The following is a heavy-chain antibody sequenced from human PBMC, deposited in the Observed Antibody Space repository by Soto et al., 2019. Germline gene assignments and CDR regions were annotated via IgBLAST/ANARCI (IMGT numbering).Heavy chain of an antibody. CDR2: FSSSGSYI. J-gene: IGHJ6*02. CDR1: GFTFSSYS. CDR3: ARDFIQDTVTTYYCFGMDV. D-gene: IGHD4-17*01. Sequence: GGSLRLSCAASGFTFSSYSMNWVRQAPGKGLEWVSSFSSSGSYIYYADSVQGRFTISRDNAKNSLYLQMNSLRAEDTAMYYCARDFIQDTVTTYYCFGMDVWGQGATVTVSS. V-gene: IGHV3-21*01.